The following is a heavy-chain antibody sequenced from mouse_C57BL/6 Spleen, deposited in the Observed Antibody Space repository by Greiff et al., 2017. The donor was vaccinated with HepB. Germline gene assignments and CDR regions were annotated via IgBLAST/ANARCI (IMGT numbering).Heavy chain of an antibody. CDR2: IRNKANGYTT. V-gene: IGHV7-3*01. J-gene: IGHJ2*01. Sequence: EVMLVESGGGLVQPGGSLSLSCAASGFTFTDYYMSWVRQPPGKALEWLGFIRNKANGYTTEYSASVKGLFTISRDNSQSILYLQMNALRAEDSATYYCARNGISTGDYWGQGTTLTVSS. D-gene: IGHD1-1*01. CDR3: ARNGISTGDY. CDR1: GFTFTDYY.